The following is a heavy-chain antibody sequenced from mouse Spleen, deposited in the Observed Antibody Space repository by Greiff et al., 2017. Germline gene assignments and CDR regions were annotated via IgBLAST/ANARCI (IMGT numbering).Heavy chain of an antibody. CDR2: ISDGGSYT. CDR3: ARAHFWDY. Sequence: EVKLMESGGGLVKPGGSLKLSCAASGFTFSSYSMSWVCQTPEKRLVWVATISDGGSYTYYPDNVKGRFTSSRDNAKNNLYLQMSHLKSEDTAMYYCARAHFWDYWGQGTTLTVSS. J-gene: IGHJ2*01. V-gene: IGHV5-4*03. CDR1: GFTFSSYS.